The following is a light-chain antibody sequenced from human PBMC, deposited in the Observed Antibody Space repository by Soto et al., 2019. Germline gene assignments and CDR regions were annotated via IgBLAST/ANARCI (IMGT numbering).Light chain of an antibody. V-gene: IGLV1-44*01. J-gene: IGLJ1*01. CDR2: NSN. CDR1: SSNIGSNP. CDR3: AAWYDSLNGLV. Sequence: QSVLTQPPSASGTPGQRVTISCSGSSSNIGSNPVNWYQQLPGTAPKLLIYNSNQRPSGVPDRLSGSKSGTSASLAISGLQSADEADYYCAAWYDSLNGLVFGTGTKLTVL.